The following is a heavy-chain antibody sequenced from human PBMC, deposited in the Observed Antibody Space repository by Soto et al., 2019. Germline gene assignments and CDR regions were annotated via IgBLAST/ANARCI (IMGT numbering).Heavy chain of an antibody. CDR1: GFTFSSYA. D-gene: IGHD3-16*02. CDR2: ISGSGGST. V-gene: IGHV3-23*01. CDR3: AKGSMNTFGGVIGKPHYYFDY. J-gene: IGHJ4*02. Sequence: EVQLLESGGGLVQPGGSLRLSCAASGFTFSSYAMSWVRQAPGKGLEWVSAISGSGGSTYYADSVKGRFTISRDNSKNTLYLQMNSLRAEDTAVYYCAKGSMNTFGGVIGKPHYYFDYWGQGTLVTVSS.